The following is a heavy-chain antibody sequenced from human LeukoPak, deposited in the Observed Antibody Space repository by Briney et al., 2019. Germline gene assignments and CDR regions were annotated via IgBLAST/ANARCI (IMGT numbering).Heavy chain of an antibody. CDR1: GFTFSNSY. V-gene: IGHV3-15*01. D-gene: IGHD3-22*01. Sequence: PGGSLRLSCAASGFTFSNSYMSWVRQAPGKGLEWVGRMKSKSDGGAIDYAAPVKGRFTISRDDSKNTLYLQMNSLKTEDTAVYYCTTERSENYYDSSGYYYWGQGTLVTVSS. J-gene: IGHJ4*02. CDR3: TTERSENYYDSSGYYY. CDR2: MKSKSDGGAI.